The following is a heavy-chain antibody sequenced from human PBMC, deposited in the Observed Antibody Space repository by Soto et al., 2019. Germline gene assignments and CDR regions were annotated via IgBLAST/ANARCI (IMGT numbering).Heavy chain of an antibody. CDR2: IHYSGATSFFP. CDR1: GGSMRNYS. V-gene: IGHV4-59*01. Sequence: SETLSLTCTVSGGSMRNYSWTWIRQPPGKGLEWIGYIHYSGATSFFPSYNPSLRGRVTISEDTSKNQFSLKLFSVTTADTAVYFCAAGEASSRNLAPYYLDFWGQGTLVTVSS. D-gene: IGHD6-13*01. CDR3: AAGEASSRNLAPYYLDF. J-gene: IGHJ4*02.